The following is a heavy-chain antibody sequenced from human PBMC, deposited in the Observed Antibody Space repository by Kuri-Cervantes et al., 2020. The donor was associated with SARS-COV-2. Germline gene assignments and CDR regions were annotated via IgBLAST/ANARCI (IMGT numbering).Heavy chain of an antibody. D-gene: IGHD2-15*01. CDR1: GFTFSSAW. V-gene: IGHV3-15*01. CDR2: IKSKTDGGTT. CDR3: TTDRGVRYSWGMDV. J-gene: IGHJ6*02. Sequence: GESLKISCAASGFTFSSAWMSWVRQAPGKGLEWVGRIKSKTDGGTTDYAAPVKGRFTISRDDSKNTLYLQMNSLKTEDTAVYYCTTDRGVRYSWGMDVWGQGTTVTVSS.